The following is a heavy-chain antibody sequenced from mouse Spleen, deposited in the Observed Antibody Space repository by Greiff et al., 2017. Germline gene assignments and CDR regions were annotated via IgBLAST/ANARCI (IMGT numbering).Heavy chain of an antibody. CDR1: GFTFSSFG. D-gene: IGHD3-1*01. V-gene: IGHV5-17*02. CDR2: ISSGSSTI. J-gene: IGHJ1*01. CDR3: ARSGLGRYFDV. Sequence: EVKLMESGGGLVQPGGSRKLSCAASGFTFSSFGMHWVRQAPEKGLEWVAYISSGSSTIYYADTVKGRFTISRDNPKNTLFLQMTSLRSEDTAMYYCARSGLGRYFDVWGAGTTVTVSS.